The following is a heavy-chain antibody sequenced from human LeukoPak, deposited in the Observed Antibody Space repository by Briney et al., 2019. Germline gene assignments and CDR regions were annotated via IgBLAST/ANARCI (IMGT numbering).Heavy chain of an antibody. V-gene: IGHV4-59*01. Sequence: SPTLSLTRPVSGASISSYYSSSVRHPPGNWLEWLGYIYYSESSNYNPSLKSRVTISVDTSKNQFSLKLSSVTAEDTAVYYCARDAGHPHFDYWGQGTLVTVSS. J-gene: IGHJ4*02. CDR3: ARDAGHPHFDY. CDR2: IYYSESS. D-gene: IGHD3-10*01. CDR1: GASISSYY.